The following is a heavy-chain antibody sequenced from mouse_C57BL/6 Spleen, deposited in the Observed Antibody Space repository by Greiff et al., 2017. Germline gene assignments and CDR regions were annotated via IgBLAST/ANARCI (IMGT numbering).Heavy chain of an antibody. CDR3: ARNYFDY. J-gene: IGHJ2*01. CDR1: GYAFSSSW. CDR2: IYPGDGDT. V-gene: IGHV1-82*01. Sequence: VQRVESGPELVKPGASVKISCKASGYAFSSSWMNWVKQRPGKGLEWIGRIYPGDGDTNYNGKFKGKATLTADKSSSTAYMQLSSLTSEDSAVYFCARNYFDYWGKGTTLTVSS.